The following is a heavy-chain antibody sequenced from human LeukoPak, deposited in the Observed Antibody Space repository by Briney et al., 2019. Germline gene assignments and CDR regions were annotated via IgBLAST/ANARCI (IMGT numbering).Heavy chain of an antibody. J-gene: IGHJ5*02. CDR3: ARSRGIAAAGTGWFDP. V-gene: IGHV1-8*01. Sequence: ASVKVSCKASGYTFTSYDINWVRQATGQGLEWMGWMNPNSGNTGYAQKFQGRVTMTRNTSISTAYMELSSLRSEDTAVYYCARSRGIAAAGTGWFDPWGQGTLVTVSS. CDR2: MNPNSGNT. D-gene: IGHD6-13*01. CDR1: GYTFTSYD.